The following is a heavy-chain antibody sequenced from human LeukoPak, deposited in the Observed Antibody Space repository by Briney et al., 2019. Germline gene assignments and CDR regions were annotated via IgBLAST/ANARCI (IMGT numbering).Heavy chain of an antibody. CDR3: ARAGGPNDYYDSSGYLTPDWFDP. Sequence: PSETLSLTCTVSGGSISSSSYYWGWIRQPPGKGLEWIGSIYYSGSTYYNPSLKSRVTISVDTSKNQFSLKLSSVTAADTAVYYCARAGGPNDYYDSSGYLTPDWFDPWGQGTLVTVSS. J-gene: IGHJ5*02. CDR2: IYYSGST. D-gene: IGHD3-22*01. V-gene: IGHV4-39*01. CDR1: GGSISSSSYY.